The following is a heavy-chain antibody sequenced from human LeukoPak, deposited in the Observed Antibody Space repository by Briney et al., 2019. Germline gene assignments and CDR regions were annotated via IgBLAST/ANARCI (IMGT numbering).Heavy chain of an antibody. CDR2: IYYSGST. CDR3: ARGEYHYYGMDV. CDR1: GGSISSYY. D-gene: IGHD3-16*01. Sequence: SETLSLTCTVSGGSISSYYWSWIRQPPGKGLEWIGYIYYSGSTNYNPSLKSRVALSVDTSKNQFSLNLTSVTAADTAVYYCARGEYHYYGMDVWGQGTTVTVS. J-gene: IGHJ6*02. V-gene: IGHV4-59*08.